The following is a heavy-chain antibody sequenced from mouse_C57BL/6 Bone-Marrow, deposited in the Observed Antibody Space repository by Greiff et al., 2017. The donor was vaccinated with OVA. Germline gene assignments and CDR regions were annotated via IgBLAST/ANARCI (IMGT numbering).Heavy chain of an antibody. D-gene: IGHD4-1*01. J-gene: IGHJ2*01. V-gene: IGHV1-63*01. CDR3: ARWDFPFDY. CDR1: GYTFTNYW. CDR2: IYPGGGYT. Sequence: QVQLKESGAELVRPGTSVKMSCKASGYTFTNYWIGWAKQRPGHGLEWIGDIYPGGGYTNYNEKFKGKATLTADKSSSTAYMQFSSLTSEDSAIYYCARWDFPFDYWGQGTTLTVSS.